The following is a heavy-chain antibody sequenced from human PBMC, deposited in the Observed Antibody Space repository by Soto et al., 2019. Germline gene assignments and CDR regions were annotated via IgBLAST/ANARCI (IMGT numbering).Heavy chain of an antibody. CDR1: GYNFARNH. Sequence: QVQLVQSGAEVKEPGASVKVSCKASGYNFARNHMHWVRQIPGQGLEWMGIIHPTDGSTSYAQRFRGRITLTRDAPTNTDYMELRGLTSEDTAVDYCVRDRFGSWTFDYWGQGTLLTVSS. D-gene: IGHD6-13*01. J-gene: IGHJ4*02. CDR3: VRDRFGSWTFDY. V-gene: IGHV1-46*01. CDR2: IHPTDGST.